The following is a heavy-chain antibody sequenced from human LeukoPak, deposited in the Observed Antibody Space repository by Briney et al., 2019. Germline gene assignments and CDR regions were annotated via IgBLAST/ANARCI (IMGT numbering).Heavy chain of an antibody. V-gene: IGHV4-61*03. D-gene: IGHD3-10*01. Sequence: SQTLSLTYTVSGGSISSGGYYWSWLRQPPGKALEWIGYIYYTGSTYYNPSLEGRVTISVDTSRNHFSVKLNSVTAADTAVYYCARSQNYYGSGDYWSQGTLVTVSS. CDR3: ARSQNYYGSGDY. CDR1: GGSISSGGYY. J-gene: IGHJ4*02. CDR2: IYYTGST.